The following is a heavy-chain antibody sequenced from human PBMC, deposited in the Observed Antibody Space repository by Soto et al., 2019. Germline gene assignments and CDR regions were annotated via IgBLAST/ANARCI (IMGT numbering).Heavy chain of an antibody. D-gene: IGHD3-9*01. CDR3: AKDDRRYFDWLLFS. V-gene: IGHV3-30*18. CDR2: ISYDGSNK. CDR1: GFTFSRYG. J-gene: IGHJ4*02. Sequence: QVQLVESGGGVVQPGRSLRLSCAASGFTFSRYGMHWVRQAPGKGLEWVAVISYDGSNKYYADSVKGRFTISRDNSKNTLYLQMNSLRAEDTAVYYCAKDDRRYFDWLLFSWGQGTLVTVSS.